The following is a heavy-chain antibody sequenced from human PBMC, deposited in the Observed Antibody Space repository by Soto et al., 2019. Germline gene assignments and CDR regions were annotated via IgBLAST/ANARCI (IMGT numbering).Heavy chain of an antibody. Sequence: EVQLVQSGAEVKKPGESLRISCKGSGYSFTSYWISWVRQMPGKGLEWMGRIDPSDSYTNYSPSFQGHVTISADKSISTAYLQWSSLKASDTAMYYCARHNGRLQLRGDFDYWGQGTLVTVSS. D-gene: IGHD5-12*01. CDR1: GYSFTSYW. CDR2: IDPSDSYT. V-gene: IGHV5-10-1*03. J-gene: IGHJ4*02. CDR3: ARHNGRLQLRGDFDY.